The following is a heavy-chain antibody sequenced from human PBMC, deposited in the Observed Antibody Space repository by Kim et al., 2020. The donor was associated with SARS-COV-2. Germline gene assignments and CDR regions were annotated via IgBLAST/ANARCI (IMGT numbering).Heavy chain of an antibody. CDR1: GFTFRSSS. CDR2: ISYDGSNK. V-gene: IGHV3-30*04. D-gene: IGHD1-26*01. J-gene: IGHJ4*02. CDR3: AREESGSYKAPDH. Sequence: GGSLRLSCAVSGFTFRSSSMHWVRQAPGKGLEWLAIISYDGSNKYYADSVKGRFTISRDNSENTLYLQMRSLRPEDTALYYCAREESGSYKAPDHWGQGT.